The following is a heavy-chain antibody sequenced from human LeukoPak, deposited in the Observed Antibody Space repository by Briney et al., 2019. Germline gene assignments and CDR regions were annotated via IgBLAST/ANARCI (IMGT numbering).Heavy chain of an antibody. D-gene: IGHD1-26*01. CDR1: GYTFTGYY. CDR2: INPNSGGT. Sequence: ASVKVSCKASGYTFTGYYMHWVRQAPGQGLEWMGWINPNSGGTNYAQKFQGRVTMTRDTSISTAYMELSRLRPDDTAVYYCARWDSPSTEQVYDYWGQGTLVTVSS. V-gene: IGHV1-2*02. J-gene: IGHJ4*02. CDR3: ARWDSPSTEQVYDY.